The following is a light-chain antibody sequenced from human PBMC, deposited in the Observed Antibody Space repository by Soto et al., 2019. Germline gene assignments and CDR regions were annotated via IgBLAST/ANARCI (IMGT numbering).Light chain of an antibody. V-gene: IGKV1-5*03. CDR1: QRIDSW. CDR3: QQYGANSPWT. Sequence: DIQMTQSPSTLSASVGDRVTITCRASQRIDSWLAWYQQKPGKTPKVLISKASIVESGDPSRFSGSASGIEFTLTIGNLQTEDFATYYCQQYGANSPWTFGQGTKGEIK. CDR2: KAS. J-gene: IGKJ1*01.